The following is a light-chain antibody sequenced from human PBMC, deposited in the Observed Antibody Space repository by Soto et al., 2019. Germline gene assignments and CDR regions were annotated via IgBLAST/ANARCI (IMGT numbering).Light chain of an antibody. V-gene: IGKV1-8*01. CDR1: QGISSY. J-gene: IGKJ5*01. CDR3: QQYYSYST. Sequence: AIRLTQSPSSLSASTAPRGTIXIRASQGISSYLAWYQQKPGKAPKLLIYAASTLQSGVPSRFSGSGSGTDFTLTISCLQSEDFATYYCQQYYSYSTFGQGTRLEIK. CDR2: AAS.